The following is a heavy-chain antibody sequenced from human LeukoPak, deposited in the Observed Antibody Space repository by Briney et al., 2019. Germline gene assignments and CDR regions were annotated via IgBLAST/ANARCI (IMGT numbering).Heavy chain of an antibody. D-gene: IGHD3-22*01. J-gene: IGHJ4*02. CDR1: GFTFSKAW. CDR2: IKSNADGGTT. V-gene: IGHV3-15*01. Sequence: GGSLKLSCAASGFTFSKAWMSWVRQAPGKGLEWLGRIKSNADGGTTDYAAPVQGRITISRDDSQNTLYLQLDSLKAEDTAVYYCSTYRWRYDSSGYDYWGQGTLVAVSS. CDR3: STYRWRYDSSGYDY.